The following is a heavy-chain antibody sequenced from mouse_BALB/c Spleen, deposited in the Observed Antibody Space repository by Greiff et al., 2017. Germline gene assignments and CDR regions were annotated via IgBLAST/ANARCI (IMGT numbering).Heavy chain of an antibody. J-gene: IGHJ1*01. CDR1: GFTFSSFG. Sequence: EVQLVESGGGLVQPGGSRKLSCAASGFTFSSFGMHWVRQAPEKGLEWVAYISSGSSTIYYADTVKGRFTISRDNPKNTLFLQMTSLRSEDTAMYYCARSSSPYFDVWGAGTTVTVSS. CDR3: ARSSSPYFDV. CDR2: ISSGSSTI. D-gene: IGHD1-1*01. V-gene: IGHV5-17*02.